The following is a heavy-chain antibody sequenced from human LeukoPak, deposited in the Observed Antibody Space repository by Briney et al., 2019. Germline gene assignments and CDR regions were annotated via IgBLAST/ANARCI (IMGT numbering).Heavy chain of an antibody. CDR2: IYYSGNT. Sequence: SETLSLTCTVSGGSITYSYYWSWIRQPPGKGLEWIGYIYYSGNTNIDPSLKSRLTISVDTSKNQFSLNLRSVTAADTAVYYCARSPQCGYIYGYLKHFDYWGQGTLVTVSS. CDR3: ARSPQCGYIYGYLKHFDY. D-gene: IGHD5-18*01. V-gene: IGHV4-59*01. J-gene: IGHJ4*02. CDR1: GGSITYSYY.